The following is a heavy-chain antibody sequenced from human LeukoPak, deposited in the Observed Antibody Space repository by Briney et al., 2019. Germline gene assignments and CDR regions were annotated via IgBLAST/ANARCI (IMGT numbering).Heavy chain of an antibody. CDR1: XTFXXXA. CDR3: AKDKSYSSGWYSGFDY. J-gene: IGHJ4*02. D-gene: IGHD6-19*01. V-gene: IGHV3-9*01. Sequence: XTFXXXAMHWVRQAPGKGLEWVSGISWNSGSIVYADSVKGRFTISRDNAKNSLYLQMNSLRAEDTALYYCAKDKSYSSGWYSGFDYWGQGTLVTVSS. CDR2: ISWNSGSI.